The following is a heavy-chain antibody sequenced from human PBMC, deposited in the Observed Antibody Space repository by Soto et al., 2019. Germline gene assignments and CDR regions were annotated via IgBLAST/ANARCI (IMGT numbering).Heavy chain of an antibody. Sequence: PGGSLRLSCGTSGFTFSSYVMHWVRQSPGKGLEWVALIWYDGSNKYYADSVKGRFTVSRDNSKNTLYLQMNSLRAEDTAVYYCARDRGTGQWLPLDYWGQGTLVTVSS. D-gene: IGHD6-19*01. CDR1: GFTFSSYV. V-gene: IGHV3-33*01. CDR2: IWYDGSNK. J-gene: IGHJ4*02. CDR3: ARDRGTGQWLPLDY.